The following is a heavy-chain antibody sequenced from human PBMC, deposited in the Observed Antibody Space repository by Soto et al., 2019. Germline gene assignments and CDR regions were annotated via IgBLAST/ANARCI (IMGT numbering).Heavy chain of an antibody. D-gene: IGHD3-16*02. Sequence: GGSLRLSCAASGFTVSSNYMSWVRQAPGKGLEWVSVIYSGGSTYYADSVKGRFTISRDNSKNTLYLQMNSLRAEDTAVYYCASLIYDYVWGSYRYTPSDYWGQGTLVTVSS. CDR1: GFTVSSNY. CDR3: ASLIYDYVWGSYRYTPSDY. CDR2: IYSGGST. J-gene: IGHJ4*02. V-gene: IGHV3-66*01.